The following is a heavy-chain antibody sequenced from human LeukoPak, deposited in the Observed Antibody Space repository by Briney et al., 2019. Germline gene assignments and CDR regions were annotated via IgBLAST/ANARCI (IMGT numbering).Heavy chain of an antibody. D-gene: IGHD6-19*01. CDR2: ISAYNGNT. J-gene: IGHJ1*01. CDR1: GYTFTSYG. CDR3: ARDRPRWQWLIPAEYFQH. V-gene: IGHV1-18*01. Sequence: ASVKASCKASGYTFTSYGISWVRQAPGQGLEWMGWISAYNGNTNYAQKLQGRVTMTTDTSTSTAYMELRSLRSDDTAVYYCARDRPRWQWLIPAEYFQHWGQGTLVTVPS.